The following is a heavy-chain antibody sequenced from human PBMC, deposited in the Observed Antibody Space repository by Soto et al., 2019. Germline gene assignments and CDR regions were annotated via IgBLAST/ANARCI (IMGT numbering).Heavy chain of an antibody. CDR1: GYTFTSYI. CDR2: ITSYNGDT. CDR3: ARGRGYCSGGSCYQRMYSYYTLDV. V-gene: IGHV1-18*04. J-gene: IGHJ6*02. D-gene: IGHD2-15*01. Sequence: QVQLVQSGAEVKKPGASVKVSCKASGYTFTSYIITWVRQAPGQGLEWMGWITSYNGDTNYAQKLQGRVTMTTDTATSSAYMELRSLRSDDTAVYYGARGRGYCSGGSCYQRMYSYYTLDVWGQGTTVTVSS.